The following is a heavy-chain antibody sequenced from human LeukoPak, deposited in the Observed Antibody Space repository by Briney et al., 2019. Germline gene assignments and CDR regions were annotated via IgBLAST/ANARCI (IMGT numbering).Heavy chain of an antibody. CDR3: ARSDCSSGKCPGFDN. J-gene: IGHJ4*02. Sequence: SQTLSLTCGISGDSVSINSAAWNWIRQSPSRGLEWLGRTYYRSKWFTNSAPSVKSRIIINPDTPNNQVSLQLNSVTPEDTAVYYCARSDCSSGKCPGFDNWGQGTLVTVSS. CDR2: TYYRSKWFT. V-gene: IGHV6-1*01. D-gene: IGHD6-19*01. CDR1: GDSVSINSAA.